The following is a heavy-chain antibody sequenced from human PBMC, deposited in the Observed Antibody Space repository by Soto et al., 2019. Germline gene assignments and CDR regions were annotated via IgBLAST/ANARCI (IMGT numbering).Heavy chain of an antibody. CDR2: ISGSGGST. J-gene: IGHJ3*02. Sequence: GGSLRLACAASGFTFSSYAMSWVRQAPGKGLEWVSAISGSGGSTYYADSVKGRFTISRDNSKNTLYLQMNSLRAEDTAVYYCAKLFYYDSSGYYLAPDAFDIWGQGTMVTVSS. CDR1: GFTFSSYA. CDR3: AKLFYYDSSGYYLAPDAFDI. D-gene: IGHD3-22*01. V-gene: IGHV3-23*01.